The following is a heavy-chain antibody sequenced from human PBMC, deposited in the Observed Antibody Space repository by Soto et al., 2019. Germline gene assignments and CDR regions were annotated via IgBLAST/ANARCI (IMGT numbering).Heavy chain of an antibody. Sequence: SETLSLTCSVSGGSMNDVTHYWSWIRQPPGKGLEWIGNINHSGTTNYNPSLASRVTLSVDTSKNQFSLKMTSVTAADRAMYFCARYNSYAIDYWGRGTLVTVSS. J-gene: IGHJ4*02. CDR3: ARYNSYAIDY. CDR1: GGSMNDVTHY. CDR2: INHSGTT. D-gene: IGHD2-8*01. V-gene: IGHV4-61*01.